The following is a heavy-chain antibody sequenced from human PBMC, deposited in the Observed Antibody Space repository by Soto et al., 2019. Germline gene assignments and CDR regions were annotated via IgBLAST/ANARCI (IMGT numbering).Heavy chain of an antibody. J-gene: IGHJ4*02. D-gene: IGHD4-17*01. CDR2: ITPFNGNT. V-gene: IGHV1-45*02. CDR3: ASQSTVTTPFDY. Sequence: GASVKVSCKASGYTFTYRYLHWVRQAPGQALEWMGWITPFNGNTNYAQKFQDRVTITRDRSMSTAYMELSSLRSEDTAMYYCASQSTVTTPFDYWGQGTLVTVSS. CDR1: GYTFTYRY.